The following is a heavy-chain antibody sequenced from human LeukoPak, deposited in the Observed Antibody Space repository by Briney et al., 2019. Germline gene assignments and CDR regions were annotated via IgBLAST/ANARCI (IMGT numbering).Heavy chain of an antibody. J-gene: IGHJ4*02. CDR3: ARGLRNRAGYFDF. D-gene: IGHD2/OR15-2a*01. CDR2: ISAYNGNT. Sequence: ASVKFSCKASGYTFTSYGISWVRQAPGQGIEWMGWISAYNGNTNYEQKLQGRVTMTTDTSARTAYMGLRSLRSDDTAVYYCARGLRNRAGYFDFWGEGTLVTVSS. CDR1: GYTFTSYG. V-gene: IGHV1-18*01.